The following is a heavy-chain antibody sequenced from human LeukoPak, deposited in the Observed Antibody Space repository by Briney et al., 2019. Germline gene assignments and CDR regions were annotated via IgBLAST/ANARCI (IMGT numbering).Heavy chain of an antibody. CDR1: GGSISSYY. V-gene: IGHV4-59*08. CDR2: IYYSGST. Sequence: SETLSLTCTVSGGSISSYYWSWIRQPPGKGLGWIGYIYYSGSTNYNPSLKSRVTISVDTSKNQFSLKLSSVTAADTAVYYCARRGITSFDYWGQGTLVTVSS. J-gene: IGHJ4*02. D-gene: IGHD3-10*01. CDR3: ARRGITSFDY.